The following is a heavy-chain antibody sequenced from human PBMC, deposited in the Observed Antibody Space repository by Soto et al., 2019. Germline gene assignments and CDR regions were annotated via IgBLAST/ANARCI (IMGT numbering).Heavy chain of an antibody. Sequence: EVQLVESGGGLVQPGGSLRLSCAGSGFTFNNYWLHWVRQAPGKGLVWVSRINGDGSNTNYADSVTGRVTISRDNAKNAGYLEMKSLSAEYTAVYGCAGGERGVYYRDFWGKGTTVTVSS. V-gene: IGHV3-74*01. CDR2: INGDGSNT. J-gene: IGHJ6*03. CDR1: GFTFNNYW. CDR3: AGGERGVYYRDF.